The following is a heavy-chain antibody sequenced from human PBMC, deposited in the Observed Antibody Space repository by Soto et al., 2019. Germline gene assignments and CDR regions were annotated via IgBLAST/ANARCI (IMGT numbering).Heavy chain of an antibody. D-gene: IGHD3-16*01. Sequence: QVQLQESGPGLVKPSETLSLTCTVSGGSISSYYWSWIRQPPGKGLEWIGYIYYSGGTNYNPSLKSRVTISVDTSKNQFSLKLSSVTAADTAVYYCARRWGMGFDYWGQGTLVTVSS. V-gene: IGHV4-59*01. CDR2: IYYSGGT. J-gene: IGHJ4*02. CDR3: ARRWGMGFDY. CDR1: GGSISSYY.